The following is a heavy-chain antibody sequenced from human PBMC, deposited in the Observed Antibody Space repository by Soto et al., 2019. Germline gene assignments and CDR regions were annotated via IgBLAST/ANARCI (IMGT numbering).Heavy chain of an antibody. CDR1: GGSINNNGYF. V-gene: IGHV4-30-4*01. CDR2: IYNIGST. J-gene: IGHJ4*02. D-gene: IGHD2-21*02. Sequence: QVQLQESGPGVVEPSQTLSLTCTVSGGSINNNGYFWSWIRQPPGSGLEWIGHIYNIGSTYSNQCLKGRLNVSVDTSKTQFDMKRSSVTAADTAVYYCASGSGGDKVDCWGQATLVSVSS. CDR3: ASGSGGDKVDC.